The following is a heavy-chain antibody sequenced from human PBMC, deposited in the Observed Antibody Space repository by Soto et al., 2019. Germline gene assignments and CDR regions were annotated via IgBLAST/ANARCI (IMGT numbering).Heavy chain of an antibody. CDR3: ARGTSFGSADF. V-gene: IGHV4-59*13. CDR2: IYYTGST. CDR1: GGSISFTTYY. J-gene: IGHJ4*02. D-gene: IGHD3-10*01. Sequence: PSETLSLTCAVYGGSISFTTYYWSWIRQPPGKGLEWIGYIYYTGSTTYNPSLKSRVTISVDTSKNQFSLRLSSVIAADTAVYYCARGTSFGSADFWGPGTQVTVSS.